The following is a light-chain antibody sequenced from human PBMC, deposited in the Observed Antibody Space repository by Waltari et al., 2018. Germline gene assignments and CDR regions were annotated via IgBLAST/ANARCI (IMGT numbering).Light chain of an antibody. CDR1: GSNMRAGYD. CDR3: QSYDRSLSVV. CDR2: GNN. V-gene: IGLV1-40*01. J-gene: IGLJ2*01. Sequence: QSALTQPPSVSGAPGQRVTISCTGSGSNMRAGYDVHWYQQFPGTVPKLLLPGNNNRPSGVPDRFSASKTGTSASLAITGLQAEDEADYYCQSYDRSLSVVFGGGTKLTVL.